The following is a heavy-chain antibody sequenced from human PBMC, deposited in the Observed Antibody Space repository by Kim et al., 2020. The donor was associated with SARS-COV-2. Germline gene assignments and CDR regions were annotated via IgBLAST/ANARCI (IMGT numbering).Heavy chain of an antibody. CDR3: ARDPGPPASSWYDSWFDP. CDR1: GFTFSSYA. Sequence: GGSLRLSCAASGFTFSSYAMHWVRQAPGKGLEWVAVISYDGSNKYYADSVKGRFTISRDNSKNTLYLQMNSLRAEDTAVYYCARDPGPPASSWYDSWFDPWGQGTLVTVSS. CDR2: ISYDGSNK. J-gene: IGHJ5*02. D-gene: IGHD6-13*01. V-gene: IGHV3-30*04.